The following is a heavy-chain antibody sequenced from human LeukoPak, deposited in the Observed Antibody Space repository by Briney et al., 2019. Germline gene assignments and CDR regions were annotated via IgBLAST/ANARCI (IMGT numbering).Heavy chain of an antibody. Sequence: SETLSLTCTVSGGSISSYYWSWIRQPPGKGLEWIGYFYYCRSTNDNTSLKSPGTISVDTSKNQFSLKLSSVTAADTAVYYCARGLVGHYDSSGYYYHGDAFDIWGQGTMVTVSS. CDR2: FYYCRST. CDR3: ARGLVGHYDSSGYYYHGDAFDI. CDR1: GGSISSYY. V-gene: IGHV4-59*01. J-gene: IGHJ3*02. D-gene: IGHD3-22*01.